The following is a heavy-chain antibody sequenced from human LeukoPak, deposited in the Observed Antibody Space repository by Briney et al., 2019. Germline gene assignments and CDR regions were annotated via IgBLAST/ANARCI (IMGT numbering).Heavy chain of an antibody. CDR3: TTGDHDILTGYHPHRFYYFDY. Sequence: GGSLRLSCAPSGFIFSNAWMSWVRQAPGKGLEWVGRIKSKTDGGTTDYAAPVKGRFTISRDDSKNTLYLQMNSLKTEDTAVYYCTTGDHDILTGYHPHRFYYFDYWGQGTLVTVSS. V-gene: IGHV3-15*01. D-gene: IGHD3-9*01. CDR2: IKSKTDGGTT. CDR1: GFIFSNAW. J-gene: IGHJ4*02.